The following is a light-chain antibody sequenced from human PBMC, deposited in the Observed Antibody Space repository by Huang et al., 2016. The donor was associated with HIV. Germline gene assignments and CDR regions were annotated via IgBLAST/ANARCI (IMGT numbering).Light chain of an antibody. CDR2: AAS. Sequence: DIQMTQSPSSLSASVGYRVTITCRATQGISNSLAWYQQKPGKAPKLLLYAASTLQSGVPTSFSGSGSGTEYTLTIDSLQPEDFATYYCQQYYTLPYTFGQGTRLEIK. CDR1: QGISNS. CDR3: QQYYTLPYT. V-gene: IGKV1-NL1*01. J-gene: IGKJ2*01.